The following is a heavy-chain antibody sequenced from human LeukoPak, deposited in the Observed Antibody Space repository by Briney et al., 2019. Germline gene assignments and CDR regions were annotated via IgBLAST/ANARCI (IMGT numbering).Heavy chain of an antibody. V-gene: IGHV3-48*01. Sequence: PGGSLRLSCAASGFTFSSYSMNWVRQAPGKGLEWVSYISSSSSTIYYADSVKGRFTISRDNAKNSLYLQMNNLRAKDTAVYYCARVVDPYYYYYYMDVWGKGTTVTVSS. CDR3: ARVVDPYYYYYYMDV. J-gene: IGHJ6*03. CDR1: GFTFSSYS. D-gene: IGHD2-15*01. CDR2: ISSSSSTI.